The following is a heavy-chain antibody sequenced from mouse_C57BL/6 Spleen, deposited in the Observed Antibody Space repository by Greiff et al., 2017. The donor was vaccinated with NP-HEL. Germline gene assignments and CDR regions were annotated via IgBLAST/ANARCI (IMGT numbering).Heavy chain of an antibody. Sequence: VQLQQSGPELVKPGASVKISCKASGYTFTDYYMNWVKQSHGKSLEWIGDINPNNGGTSYNQKFKGKATLTVDKSSSTAYMELRSLTSEDSAVYYCARFLYYYGSSYPGYFDYWGQGTTLTVSS. CDR3: ARFLYYYGSSYPGYFDY. D-gene: IGHD1-1*01. CDR2: INPNNGGT. CDR1: GYTFTDYY. J-gene: IGHJ2*01. V-gene: IGHV1-26*01.